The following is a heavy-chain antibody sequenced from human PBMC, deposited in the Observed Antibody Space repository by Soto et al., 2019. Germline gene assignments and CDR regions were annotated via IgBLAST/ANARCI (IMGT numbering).Heavy chain of an antibody. J-gene: IGHJ3*02. CDR1: GFTFSSYA. Sequence: PGGSLRLSCAASGFTFSSYAMSWVRQAPGKGLEWVSAISGSGGSTYYADSVKGRFTISRDNSKNTLYLQMNSLRAEDTAVYYCDTTWFLIPPHHGASDIWGQGTMLTVS. V-gene: IGHV3-23*01. CDR2: ISGSGGST. CDR3: DTTWFLIPPHHGASDI. D-gene: IGHD1-1*01.